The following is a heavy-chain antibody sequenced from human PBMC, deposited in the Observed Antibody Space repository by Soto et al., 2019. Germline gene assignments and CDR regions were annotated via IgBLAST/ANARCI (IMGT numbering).Heavy chain of an antibody. CDR3: ARVNRPCIGTRCYAGWFEP. Sequence: QVQLQESGPGLVKPSQTLSLTCTVSGGSISSGDYYWSWIRQPPGKGLECFGYIYYSGTTYYKPSPKSRVTISVDIAKNPFPLKPRSVTAAEPAVYYRARVNRPCIGTRCYAGWFEPWGQGTLVNVSS. J-gene: IGHJ5*02. CDR2: IYYSGTT. D-gene: IGHD2-2*01. CDR1: GGSISSGDYY. V-gene: IGHV4-30-4*01.